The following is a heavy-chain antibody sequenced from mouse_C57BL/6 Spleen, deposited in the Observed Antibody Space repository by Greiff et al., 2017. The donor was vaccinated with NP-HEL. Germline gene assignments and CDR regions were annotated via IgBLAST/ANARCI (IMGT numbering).Heavy chain of an antibody. Sequence: DVQLVESEGGLVQPGSSMKLSCTASGFTFSDYYMAWVRQVPEKGLEWVANINYDGSSTYYLDSLKSRFIISRDNAKNILYLQMSSLKSEDTATYYCAREEYYYGSSRYFDVWGTGTTVTVSS. CDR1: GFTFSDYY. V-gene: IGHV5-16*01. J-gene: IGHJ1*03. D-gene: IGHD1-1*01. CDR2: INYDGSST. CDR3: AREEYYYGSSRYFDV.